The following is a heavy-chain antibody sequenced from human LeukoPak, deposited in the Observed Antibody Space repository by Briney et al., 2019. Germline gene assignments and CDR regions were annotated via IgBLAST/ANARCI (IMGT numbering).Heavy chain of an antibody. D-gene: IGHD1-26*01. CDR3: ARVGELVRYYYYYMDV. CDR2: ISSSSSTI. CDR1: GFTFSSYS. J-gene: IGHJ6*03. V-gene: IGHV3-48*01. Sequence: PGGSLRLSCAASGFTFSSYSMNWVRQAPGKGLEWVSYISSSSSTIYYADSVKGRFTISRDNAKNSLYLQMNSLRAEDTAVYYCARVGELVRYYYYYMDVWGKGTTVTVSS.